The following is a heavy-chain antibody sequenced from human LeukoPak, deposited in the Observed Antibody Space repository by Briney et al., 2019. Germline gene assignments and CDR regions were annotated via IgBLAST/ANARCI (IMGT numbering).Heavy chain of an antibody. CDR2: FDPEDGET. Sequence: ASVKVSCKVSGYTLTELSMHWVRQVPGKGLEWMGGFDPEDGETIYAQKFQGRVTMTEDTSTDTAYMELSSLRSEDTAVYYCATHIISWGGDAFDIWGQGTMVTVSS. D-gene: IGHD3-10*01. CDR1: GYTLTELS. CDR3: ATHIISWGGDAFDI. V-gene: IGHV1-24*01. J-gene: IGHJ3*02.